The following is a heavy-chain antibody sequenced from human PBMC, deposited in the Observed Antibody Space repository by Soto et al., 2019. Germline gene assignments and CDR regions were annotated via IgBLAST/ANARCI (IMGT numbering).Heavy chain of an antibody. CDR1: GFTFSSYG. CDR2: ISYDGSNK. V-gene: IGHV3-30*18. D-gene: IGHD5-12*01. CDR3: AKDRGYSGYDSLDY. J-gene: IGHJ4*02. Sequence: GGSLRLSCAASGFTFSSYGMHWVRQAPGKGLEWVAVISYDGSNKYYADSVKGRFTVSRDNSKNTLYLQMNSLRAEDTAVYYCAKDRGYSGYDSLDYWGQGTLVTVSS.